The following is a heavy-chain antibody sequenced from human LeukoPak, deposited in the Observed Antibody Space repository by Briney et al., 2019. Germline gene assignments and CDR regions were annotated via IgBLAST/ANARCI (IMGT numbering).Heavy chain of an antibody. CDR2: VKQDGREK. V-gene: IGHV3-7*03. Sequence: AGGSLRLSCAASGFTFSTYWMSWVRQAPGKGLEWVASVKQDGREKYYVDSVKGRFTISRDNAKNSLYLQMNSLRAEDTAVYYCARVLGSGYFYGMDVWGKGTTVTVSS. D-gene: IGHD3-10*01. J-gene: IGHJ6*04. CDR1: GFTFSTYW. CDR3: ARVLGSGYFYGMDV.